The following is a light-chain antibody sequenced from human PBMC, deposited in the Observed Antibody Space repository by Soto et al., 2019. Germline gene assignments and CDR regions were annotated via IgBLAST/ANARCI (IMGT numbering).Light chain of an antibody. J-gene: IGKJ1*01. CDR2: KAS. Sequence: DIEITQSPSTLSGSVGDRVTITCRASQTISSWLAWYQQTTGKAPKILIYKASTLKSGVPSRFRGSGSGTEFTLTISSLQPDDFATYYCQHYNSSSEAFGQGTKVDIK. V-gene: IGKV1-5*03. CDR1: QTISSW. CDR3: QHYNSSSEA.